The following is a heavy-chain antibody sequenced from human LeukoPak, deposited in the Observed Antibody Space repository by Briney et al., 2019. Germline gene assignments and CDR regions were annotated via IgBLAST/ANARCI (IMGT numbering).Heavy chain of an antibody. D-gene: IGHD6-13*01. Sequence: ASVKVSCKASGYTFTNYYIHWVRQAPGQGLEWMGLINPSGGSTNYAQKFQGRVTMTRDTSTSTVDMEPSSLISEDTAIYYCARWSSSCFSVDYWGQGTLVTVSS. J-gene: IGHJ4*02. CDR2: INPSGGST. CDR3: ARWSSSCFSVDY. V-gene: IGHV1-46*01. CDR1: GYTFTNYY.